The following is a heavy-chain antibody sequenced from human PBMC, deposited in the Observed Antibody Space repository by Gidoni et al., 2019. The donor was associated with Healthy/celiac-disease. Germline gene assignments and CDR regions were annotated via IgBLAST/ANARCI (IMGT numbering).Heavy chain of an antibody. J-gene: IGHJ6*02. D-gene: IGHD4-4*01. CDR3: ARGPDDYSNYVSFGDYYYYGMDV. V-gene: IGHV3-33*08. CDR2: IWYDGSNK. CDR1: GFTFSSYG. Sequence: SGFTFSSYGMHWVRQAPGKGLEWVAVIWYDGSNKYYADSVKGRFTISRDNSKNTLYLQMNSLRAEDTAVYYCARGPDDYSNYVSFGDYYYYGMDVWGQGTTVTVSS.